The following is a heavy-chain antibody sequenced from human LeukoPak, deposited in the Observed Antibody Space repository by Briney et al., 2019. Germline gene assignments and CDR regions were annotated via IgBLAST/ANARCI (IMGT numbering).Heavy chain of an antibody. D-gene: IGHD4-17*01. CDR1: GFTFTTYW. Sequence: PGGSLRLSCAASGFTFTTYWMSWVRQAPVKWLERVANITQDGSEKYFVDSVKGRITISRDNAKNSLYLQMNSLRAEDTAVYYCAREKLDGDYFFDYWGQGTLDTVSS. CDR2: ITQDGSEK. V-gene: IGHV3-7*01. J-gene: IGHJ4*02. CDR3: AREKLDGDYFFDY.